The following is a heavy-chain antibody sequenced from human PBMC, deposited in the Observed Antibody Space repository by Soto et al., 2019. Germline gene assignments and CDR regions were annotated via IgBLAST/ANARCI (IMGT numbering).Heavy chain of an antibody. D-gene: IGHD6-6*01. CDR1: GGTFSSYA. J-gene: IGHJ5*02. CDR2: IIPIFGTA. V-gene: IGHV1-69*01. CDR3: AKGSTIIAARRGWFDP. Sequence: QVQLVQSGAEVKKPGSSVKVSCKASGGTFSSYAISWVRQAPGQGLEWMGGIIPIFGTANYAQKFQGRVTITADESTSTAYMELSSLRSEVTAVYYCAKGSTIIAARRGWFDPWGQGTLVTVSS.